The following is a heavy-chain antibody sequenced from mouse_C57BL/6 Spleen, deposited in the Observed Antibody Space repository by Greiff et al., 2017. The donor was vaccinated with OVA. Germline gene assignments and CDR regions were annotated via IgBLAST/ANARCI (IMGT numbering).Heavy chain of an antibody. CDR1: GFTFTDYY. V-gene: IGHV7-3*01. CDR3: ARLDYAMDY. CDR2: IRNKANGYTT. Sequence: EVKVEESGGGLVQPGGSLSLSCAASGFTFTDYYMSWVRQPSGKALEWLGFIRNKANGYTTEYSASVKGRFTISRDNSQSILYLQMNALRAEDSATYYCARLDYAMDYWGQGTSVTVSS. J-gene: IGHJ4*01.